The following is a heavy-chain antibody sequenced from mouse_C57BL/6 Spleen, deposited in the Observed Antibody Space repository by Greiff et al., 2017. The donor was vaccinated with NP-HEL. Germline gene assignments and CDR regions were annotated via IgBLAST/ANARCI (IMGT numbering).Heavy chain of an antibody. D-gene: IGHD1-1*01. CDR3: AIITTVVASDY. J-gene: IGHJ2*01. V-gene: IGHV1-39*01. Sequence: EVQLQPSGPELVKPGASVKISCKASGYSFTDYNMNWVKQSNGKSLEWIGVINPNYGTTSYNQKFKGKATLTVDQSSSTAYMQLNSRTSENSAVYYCAIITTVVASDYWGQGTTLTVAT. CDR1: GYSFTDYN. CDR2: INPNYGTT.